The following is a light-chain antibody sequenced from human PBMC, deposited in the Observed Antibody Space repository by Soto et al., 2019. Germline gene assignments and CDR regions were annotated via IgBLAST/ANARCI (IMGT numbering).Light chain of an antibody. Sequence: DIQMTQSPSTLSASVGDTVTITCRASESIDYWLAWYQQKPGKAPKLLIFAASTLVRGVPSRFSGRGSGTEFTPTISSLQADDYATFYCQQYHTDWTFGQGTKVDI. CDR1: ESIDYW. CDR2: AAS. J-gene: IGKJ1*01. CDR3: QQYHTDWT. V-gene: IGKV1-5*01.